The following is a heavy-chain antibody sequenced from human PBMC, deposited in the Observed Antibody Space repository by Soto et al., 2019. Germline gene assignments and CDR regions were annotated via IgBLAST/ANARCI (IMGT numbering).Heavy chain of an antibody. D-gene: IGHD3-9*01. J-gene: IGHJ4*02. CDR2: MNPNSGNT. Sequence: ASVKVSCKASGYTFTSYDINWVRQATGQGLEWMGWMNPNSGNTGYAQKFQGRVTMTRNTSISTAYMELSSLRSEDTAVYYCARGPTYYDILTGYELFDYWGQGTLVTSPQ. V-gene: IGHV1-8*01. CDR1: GYTFTSYD. CDR3: ARGPTYYDILTGYELFDY.